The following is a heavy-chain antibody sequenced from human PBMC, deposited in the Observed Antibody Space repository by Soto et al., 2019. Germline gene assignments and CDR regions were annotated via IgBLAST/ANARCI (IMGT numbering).Heavy chain of an antibody. CDR3: AREVGYSSSRSNYYYGMDV. CDR1: GFTFSSYG. D-gene: IGHD6-6*01. Sequence: GGSLRLSCAASGFTFSSYGMHWVRQAPGKGLEWVAVIWYDGSNKYYADSVKGRFTISRDNSKNTLYLQMNSLRAEDTAVYYCAREVGYSSSRSNYYYGMDVWGQGTTVTVSS. J-gene: IGHJ6*02. CDR2: IWYDGSNK. V-gene: IGHV3-33*01.